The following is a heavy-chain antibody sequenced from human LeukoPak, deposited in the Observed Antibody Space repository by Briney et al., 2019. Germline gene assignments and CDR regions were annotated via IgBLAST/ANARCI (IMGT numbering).Heavy chain of an antibody. J-gene: IGHJ4*02. CDR3: ARGYDYGDFNFDY. Sequence: PGGSLRLSCAASGFTFSSYEMNWVRQAPGKGLEWVSYISSSGSTICYADSVKGRFTISRDNAKNSLYLQMNSLRAEDTAVYYCARGYDYGDFNFDYWGQGTLVTVSS. D-gene: IGHD4-17*01. CDR2: ISSSGSTI. V-gene: IGHV3-48*03. CDR1: GFTFSSYE.